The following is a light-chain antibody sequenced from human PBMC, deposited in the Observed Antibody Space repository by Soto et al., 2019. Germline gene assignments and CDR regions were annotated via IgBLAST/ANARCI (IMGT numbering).Light chain of an antibody. Sequence: EIVMTQSPATLSVSPGEGATLSCRASQSVSSNLAWYQQKPGQAPRLLIYGAPTRATGAPARFTGGGSGTEFTLTISSLQSEDFAVYYCHQYNSWPVTFGGGAKVEIK. CDR1: QSVSSN. V-gene: IGKV3-15*01. CDR2: GAP. CDR3: HQYNSWPVT. J-gene: IGKJ4*01.